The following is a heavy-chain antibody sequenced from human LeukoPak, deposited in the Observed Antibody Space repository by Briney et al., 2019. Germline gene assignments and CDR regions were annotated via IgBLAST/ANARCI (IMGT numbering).Heavy chain of an antibody. CDR3: ARHRFAWYDFDV. J-gene: IGHJ3*01. V-gene: IGHV4-59*08. CDR2: KYYAGST. D-gene: IGHD3-9*01. CDR1: GASINDHY. Sequence: PSETLSLTCTVSGASINDHYWSWIRQPPGKGLELVCYKYYAGSTSTNPSLESRVTISVDTSKNQFSLTLYSVTAADTAVYYCARHRFAWYDFDVWGQGTRVTVS.